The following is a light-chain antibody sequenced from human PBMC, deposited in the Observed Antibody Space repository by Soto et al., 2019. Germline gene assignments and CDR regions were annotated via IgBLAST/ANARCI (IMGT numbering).Light chain of an antibody. V-gene: IGKV1-39*01. CDR2: AAS. CDR1: QSISNY. CDR3: QQRYEAT. J-gene: IGKJ3*01. Sequence: DIQMTQSPSSLSASVGDRVTITCRASQSISNYLNWYQQKPGKAPKLLIYAASSLQSGVPSRFSGSGSGTDFTLTISSLQPEDFATYCCQQRYEATFGPGT.